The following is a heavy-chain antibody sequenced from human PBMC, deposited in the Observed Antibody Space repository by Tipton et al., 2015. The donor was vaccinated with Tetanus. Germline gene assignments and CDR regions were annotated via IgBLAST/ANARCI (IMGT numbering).Heavy chain of an antibody. CDR3: ARGPPPYYCGPWIKCGP. J-gene: IGHJ5*02. D-gene: IGHD3-10*01. V-gene: IGHV4-34*01. CDR1: GGSFSGYY. CDR2: INHSGST. Sequence: TLSLTCAVYGGSFSGYYWSWIRQPPRKGLEWIGEINHSGSTNYNPPLKSRVTISVDTSKHQFSLKLSSVTAADTAVYYCARGPPPYYCGPWIKCGPWGQGSLVTVSS.